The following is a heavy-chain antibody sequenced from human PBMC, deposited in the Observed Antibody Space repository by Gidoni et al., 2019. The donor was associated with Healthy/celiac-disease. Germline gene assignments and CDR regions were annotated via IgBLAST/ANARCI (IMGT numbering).Heavy chain of an antibody. V-gene: IGHV6-1*01. CDR3: AREPTYSSGWSPAGSVGDYYYYGMDV. CDR1: GDSVSSNRAA. J-gene: IGHJ6*02. D-gene: IGHD6-19*01. CDR2: TYYRSSWYN. Sequence: QVQLPPSGPGLVKPSHTLSLTCAISGDSVSSNRAASHWLRHSPSRGLEWLGRTYYRSSWYNDYAVSVRGRITINPDTSRNHVSLLLDSVTPEDSALYYCAREPTYSSGWSPAGSVGDYYYYGMDVWGQGTTVTVSS.